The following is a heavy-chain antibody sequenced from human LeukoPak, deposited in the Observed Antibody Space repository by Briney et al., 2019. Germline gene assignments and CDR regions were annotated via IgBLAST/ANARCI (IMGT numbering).Heavy chain of an antibody. CDR1: GFTFHNYS. CDR2: SSSSGSHI. J-gene: IGHJ4*02. Sequence: GGSLRLSCAASGFTFHNYSMNWVRQAPGKGLEWVSSSSSSGSHIYYADSVKGRFTISRDNAKNSLFLQMSSLRGEDTAVYYCARNNVQAGSAKFWGQGPLVTVSS. D-gene: IGHD3-10*01. V-gene: IGHV3-21*01. CDR3: ARNNVQAGSAKF.